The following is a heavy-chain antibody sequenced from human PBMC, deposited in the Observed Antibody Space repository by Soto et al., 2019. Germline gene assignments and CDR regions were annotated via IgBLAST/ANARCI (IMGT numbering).Heavy chain of an antibody. CDR1: DDSISSGNYY. D-gene: IGHD3-22*01. Sequence: PSETLSLTCVVSDDSISSGNYYWSWIRQPPGKGLEWIGYIYYSGNTYYNPSLKSRVTISVDKSKNQFSLKLSSVTAADTAFYYCARGSGSYPLPYFDYWGQKTLVTVSS. CDR3: ARGSGSYPLPYFDY. CDR2: IYYSGNT. J-gene: IGHJ4*02. V-gene: IGHV4-30-4*01.